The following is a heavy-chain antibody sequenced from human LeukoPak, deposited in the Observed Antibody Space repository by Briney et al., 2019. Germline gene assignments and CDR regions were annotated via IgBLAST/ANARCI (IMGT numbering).Heavy chain of an antibody. V-gene: IGHV4-61*02. CDR1: GGSISSGSYY. J-gene: IGHJ4*02. Sequence: PSQTLSLTCTVSGGSISSGSYYWNWIRQPAGTGLEWIGRIYTSGSINYNPSLKSRVTISVDTSKNQFSLKLSSVTAADTAVYYCARAQRDYFDYWGQGTLVTVSS. D-gene: IGHD2-2*01. CDR2: IYTSGSI. CDR3: ARAQRDYFDY.